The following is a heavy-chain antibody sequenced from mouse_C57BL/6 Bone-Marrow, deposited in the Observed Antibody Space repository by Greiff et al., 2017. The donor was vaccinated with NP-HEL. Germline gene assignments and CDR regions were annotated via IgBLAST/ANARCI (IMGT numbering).Heavy chain of an antibody. D-gene: IGHD1-1*01. CDR2: ISDGGSYT. V-gene: IGHV5-4*01. CDR3: ARDRGSSTGDYAMDY. CDR1: GFTFSSYA. Sequence: EVKLVESGGGLVKPGGSLKLSCAASGFTFSSYAMSWVRQTPEKRLEWVATISDGGSYTYYPDNVKGRFTISRDNAKNNLYLQMSHLKSEDTAMYYCARDRGSSTGDYAMDYWGQGTSVTVSS. J-gene: IGHJ4*01.